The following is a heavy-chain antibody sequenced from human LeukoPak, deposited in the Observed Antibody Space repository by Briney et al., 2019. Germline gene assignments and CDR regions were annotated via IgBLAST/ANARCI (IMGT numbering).Heavy chain of an antibody. V-gene: IGHV4-59*01. D-gene: IGHD2-2*01. CDR2: IYYSGST. Sequence: PSETLSLTCTVSGGSISSYYWSWIRQPPGKGLEWIGYIYYSGSTNYNPSLKSRVTISVDTSKNRFSLKLSSVTAADTAVYYCARVLYCSSTSCSDFGNWFDPWGQGTLVTVSS. J-gene: IGHJ5*02. CDR3: ARVLYCSSTSCSDFGNWFDP. CDR1: GGSISSYY.